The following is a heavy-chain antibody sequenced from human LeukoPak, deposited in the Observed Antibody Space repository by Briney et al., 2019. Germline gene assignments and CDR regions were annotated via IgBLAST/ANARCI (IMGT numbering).Heavy chain of an antibody. J-gene: IGHJ4*02. CDR1: GYTFTSYY. D-gene: IGHD6-19*01. V-gene: IGHV1-18*04. CDR3: ARDSPLLAVAGSPDS. CDR2: IGGYKGHT. Sequence: ASVKVSCKASGYTFTSYYMHWVRQAPGQGLEWMGWIGGYKGHTNYAPKFQGRVTLTTDTTTNTVYMELRSLVSDDTAVYYCARDSPLLAVAGSPDSWGQGTLVIVSS.